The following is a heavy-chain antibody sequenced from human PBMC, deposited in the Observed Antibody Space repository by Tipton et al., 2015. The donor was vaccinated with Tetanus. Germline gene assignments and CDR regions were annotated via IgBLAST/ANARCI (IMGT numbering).Heavy chain of an antibody. J-gene: IGHJ4*02. V-gene: IGHV4-30-2*01. Sequence: TLSLTCDVSGGSVSSGGFSWNWIRQPPGKGLEWIGYSYASGSNYYNPSLKSRLTISVHGSKNQFSLKLNSVTAADTAVYYCARGGDPGYFDFWGQGILVTVSS. CDR3: ARGGDPGYFDF. CDR2: SYASGSN. D-gene: IGHD4-17*01. CDR1: GGSVSSGGFS.